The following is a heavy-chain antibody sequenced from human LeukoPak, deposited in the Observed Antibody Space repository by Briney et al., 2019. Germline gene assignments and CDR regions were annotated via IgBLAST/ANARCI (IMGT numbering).Heavy chain of an antibody. CDR2: MNPNSGNT. CDR3: AGLAYYDIMTAYYTDPNYYYYYMDV. CDR1: GYTFTSYD. Sequence: ASVKVSCKASGYTFTSYDINWVRQATGQGLEWMGRMNPNSGNTGYAQKFQGRVTITRNTSISTAYMELSSLRSEDTAVYYCAGLAYYDIMTAYYTDPNYYYYYMDVWGKGTTVTISS. J-gene: IGHJ6*03. V-gene: IGHV1-8*03. D-gene: IGHD3-9*01.